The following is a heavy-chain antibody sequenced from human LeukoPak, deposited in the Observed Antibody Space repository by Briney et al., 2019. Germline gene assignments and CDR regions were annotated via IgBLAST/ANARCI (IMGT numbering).Heavy chain of an antibody. D-gene: IGHD3-3*01. V-gene: IGHV3-33*08. CDR2: VWYDGSNQ. Sequence: GGSLRLSCAASGFTFSNYWVHWVRQAPGKGLEWVAAVWYDGSNQKYADSVKGRFTISRENSKNTLYLQMNSLREEDTAVYFCARDVAWSGHYNWGKYYYDYMDVWGKGTTVAVSS. CDR1: GFTFSNYW. J-gene: IGHJ6*03. CDR3: ARDVAWSGHYNWGKYYYDYMDV.